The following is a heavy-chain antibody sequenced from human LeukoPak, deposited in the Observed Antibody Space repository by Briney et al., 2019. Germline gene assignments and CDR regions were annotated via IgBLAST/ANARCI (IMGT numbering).Heavy chain of an antibody. V-gene: IGHV3-74*01. J-gene: IGHJ4*02. D-gene: IGHD3-3*01. CDR1: GFTFSGYW. CDR2: INSDESST. Sequence: GGSLRLSCAASGFTFSGYWMHWVRQAPGNGLVWVSRINSDESSTSYADSVKGRFTISRDNAKNTLYLQMNSLRAEDTAVYYCASAYDFWSGYDYWGQGTLVTVSS. CDR3: ASAYDFWSGYDY.